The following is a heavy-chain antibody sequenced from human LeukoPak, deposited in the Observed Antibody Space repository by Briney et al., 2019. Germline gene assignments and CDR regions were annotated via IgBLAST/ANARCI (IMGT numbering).Heavy chain of an antibody. Sequence: ASVKVSCKASGYTFTSYYMHWMRLAPAQGLEWMGIINPSCGSTSNAQKFQGRVTMTRDTSTSTVYIELSSLRSEDTAVYYCARDPGHCSSTSCPYYYCYYYMDVWGKGTTVTVSS. V-gene: IGHV1-46*01. CDR2: INPSCGST. D-gene: IGHD2-2*01. J-gene: IGHJ6*03. CDR1: GYTFTSYY. CDR3: ARDPGHCSSTSCPYYYCYYYMDV.